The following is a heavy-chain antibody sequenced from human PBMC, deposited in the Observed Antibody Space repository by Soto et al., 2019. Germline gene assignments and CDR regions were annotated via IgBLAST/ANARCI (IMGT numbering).Heavy chain of an antibody. J-gene: IGHJ6*03. V-gene: IGHV4-59*01. CDR1: GDSISRYY. Sequence: PSETLSLTCTVSGDSISRYYWSWIRQPPGKGLEWIGYIYYTGSTDYNPSLKSRVTMSVDTSKNQFSLKLSSVTAADTAVYYCVRGGDNDFWSGSSGYYYYYYYMDVWGKGTTVTVSS. CDR2: IYYTGST. D-gene: IGHD3-3*01. CDR3: VRGGDNDFWSGSSGYYYYYYYMDV.